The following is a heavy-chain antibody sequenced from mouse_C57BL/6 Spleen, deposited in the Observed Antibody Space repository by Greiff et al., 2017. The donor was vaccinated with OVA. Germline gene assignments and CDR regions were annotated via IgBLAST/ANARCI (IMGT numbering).Heavy chain of an antibody. CDR2: INPNNGGT. V-gene: IGHV1-26*01. D-gene: IGHD2-5*01. CDR1: GYTFTDYY. J-gene: IGHJ3*01. Sequence: EVQLQQSGPELVKPGASVKISCKASGYTFTDYYMNWVKQSHGKSLEWIGDINPNNGGTSYNQKFKGKATLTVDKSSSTAYMELRSLTSEDSAVYYCYNSNYLFAYWGQGTLVTVS. CDR3: YNSNYLFAY.